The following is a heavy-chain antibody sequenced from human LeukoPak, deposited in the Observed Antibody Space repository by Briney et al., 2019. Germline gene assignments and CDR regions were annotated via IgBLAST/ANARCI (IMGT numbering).Heavy chain of an antibody. CDR3: AKEVAIRGFDY. D-gene: IGHD5-12*01. Sequence: GGTLRLSCAASGFTFSSYAMSWVRQAPGKGLEWVSVISGSGDNTYYADSVKGRFTISRDNSKNTLYLQMNSLRAEDTAVYYCAKEVAIRGFDYWGQGTLVTVSS. J-gene: IGHJ4*02. CDR1: GFTFSSYA. V-gene: IGHV3-23*01. CDR2: ISGSGDNT.